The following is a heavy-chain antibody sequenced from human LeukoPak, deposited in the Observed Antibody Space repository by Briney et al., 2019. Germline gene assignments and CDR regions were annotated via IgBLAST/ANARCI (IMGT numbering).Heavy chain of an antibody. CDR3: ARGRTDYGDFYFDY. Sequence: GGSLRLSCVASGFTFSSYWMSWVRQAPGKGLEWVANIKYDGSEKYYVDSVKGRFTISRDDAKNSLYLQMNSLRAEDTAVYYCARGRTDYGDFYFDYWGQGTLVTVSS. D-gene: IGHD4-17*01. CDR2: IKYDGSEK. J-gene: IGHJ4*02. CDR1: GFTFSSYW. V-gene: IGHV3-7*01.